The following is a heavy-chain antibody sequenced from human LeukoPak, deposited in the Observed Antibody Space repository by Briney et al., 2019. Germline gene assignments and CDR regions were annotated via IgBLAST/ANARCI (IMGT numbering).Heavy chain of an antibody. J-gene: IGHJ4*02. D-gene: IGHD6-19*01. V-gene: IGHV3-43*02. CDR2: ISGDGGST. CDR3: ARESESSGWYDY. CDR1: GFIFHDYA. Sequence: GGSLRLSCAAPGFIFHDYAIHWVRQARGKGLEWVSLISGDGGSTFYADSVKGRFTISRDNSKNSLYLQMNSLTSDDTALYYCARESESSGWYDYWGQGTLVTVSS.